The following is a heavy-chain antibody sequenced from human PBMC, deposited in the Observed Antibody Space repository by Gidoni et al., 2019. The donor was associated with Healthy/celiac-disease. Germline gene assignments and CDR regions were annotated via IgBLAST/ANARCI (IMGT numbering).Heavy chain of an antibody. CDR2: ISWNSGSI. D-gene: IGHD3-22*01. J-gene: IGHJ4*02. V-gene: IGHV3-9*01. CDR3: AKGVEYYYDPDYYFDY. CDR1: GFTFDDYA. Sequence: EVQLVESGGGLVQPGRSLRLSCAASGFTFDDYAMHWVRQAPGKGLEWFSGISWNSGSIGYADSVKGRFTISRDNAKNSLYLQMNSLRAEDTALYYCAKGVEYYYDPDYYFDYWGQGTLVTVSS.